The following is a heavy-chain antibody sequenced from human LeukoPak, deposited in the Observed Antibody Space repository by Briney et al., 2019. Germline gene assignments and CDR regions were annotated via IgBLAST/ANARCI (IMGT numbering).Heavy chain of an antibody. CDR1: GGSISSYY. Sequence: SETLSLASTVSGGSISSYYWSWIRQPAGKGLEWIGRIYTSGSTNYNPSLKSRVTMSVDTPKDQFSLKLSSVTAADTAVYYCARDPGDFSNYPYYYGMDVWGQGTTVTVSS. CDR2: IYTSGST. D-gene: IGHD4-11*01. V-gene: IGHV4-4*07. CDR3: ARDPGDFSNYPYYYGMDV. J-gene: IGHJ6*02.